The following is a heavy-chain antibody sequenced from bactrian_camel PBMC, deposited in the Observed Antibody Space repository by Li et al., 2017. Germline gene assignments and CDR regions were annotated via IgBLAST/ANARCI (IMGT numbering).Heavy chain of an antibody. CDR1: GAGNSC. Sequence: VQLVESGGGSVQAGESLRLTCEVSGAGNSCMGWFRQAPGKERASVAAIGSDGSLSYADSVMGRFTISKDNAKNTLYLQLNSLTPEDTAMYYCAVDVADCSGGYCCAGVRWRSWGQGTQVTVS. CDR3: AVDVADCSGGYCCAGVRWRS. V-gene: IGHV3S55*01. CDR2: IGSDGSL. J-gene: IGHJ4*01. D-gene: IGHD2*01.